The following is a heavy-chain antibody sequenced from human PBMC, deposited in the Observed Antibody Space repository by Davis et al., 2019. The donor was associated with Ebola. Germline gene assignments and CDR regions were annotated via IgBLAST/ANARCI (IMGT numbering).Heavy chain of an antibody. CDR3: ARERPTHYRFLEWLPTEHNNWFDP. D-gene: IGHD3-3*01. CDR2: INPNSGGT. J-gene: IGHJ5*02. Sequence: ASVKVSCKASGYTFTGYYMHWVRQAPGQGLEWMGWINPNSGGTNYAQKFQGWVTMTRDTSISTAYMELSRLRSDDTAVYYCARERPTHYRFLEWLPTEHNNWFDPWGQGTLVTVSS. CDR1: GYTFTGYY. V-gene: IGHV1-2*04.